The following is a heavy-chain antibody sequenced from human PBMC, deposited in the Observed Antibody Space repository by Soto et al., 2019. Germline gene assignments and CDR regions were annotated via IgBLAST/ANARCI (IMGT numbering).Heavy chain of an antibody. D-gene: IGHD2-15*01. V-gene: IGHV1-18*01. J-gene: IGHJ6*02. CDR1: GYTFTSYG. CDR3: ARDIVVVVAAMSYYYYGMDV. Sequence: ASVKVSCKASGYTFTSYGISWVRQAPGQGLEWMGWIGAYNGNTNYAQKLQGRVTMTTDTSTSTAYMELRSLRSDDTAVYYCARDIVVVVAAMSYYYYGMDVWGQGTTVTVSS. CDR2: IGAYNGNT.